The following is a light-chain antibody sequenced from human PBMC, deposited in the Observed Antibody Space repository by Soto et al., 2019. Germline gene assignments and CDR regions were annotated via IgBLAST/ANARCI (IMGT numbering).Light chain of an antibody. CDR1: QDITND. V-gene: IGKV1-33*01. J-gene: IGKJ4*01. CDR2: EAS. Sequence: DIQMTQSPSSLSASVGDRVTITCQASQDITNDLNWYQQKPGKAPKGLIYEASNLKTGVPSRFRGSGSGTDFTFTISSLQPEDIATYFCQQYDNVPLTFGGGTKVEIK. CDR3: QQYDNVPLT.